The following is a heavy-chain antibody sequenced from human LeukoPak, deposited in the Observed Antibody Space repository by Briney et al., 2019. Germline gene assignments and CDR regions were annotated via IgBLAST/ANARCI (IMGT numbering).Heavy chain of an antibody. CDR3: ARQHYGFWLPADY. Sequence: GGSLRLSCAASGFTFNSYEMNWVRQAPGKGLEWVSYISSSGSAIYYADSVRSRFTISRDNAKNSLYLQMNSLRAEDTAVYYCARQHYGFWLPADYWGQGTLVTVSS. D-gene: IGHD3-3*01. V-gene: IGHV3-48*03. CDR2: ISSSGSAI. J-gene: IGHJ4*02. CDR1: GFTFNSYE.